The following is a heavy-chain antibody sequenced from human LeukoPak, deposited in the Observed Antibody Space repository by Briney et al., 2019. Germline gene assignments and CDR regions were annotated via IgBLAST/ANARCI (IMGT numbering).Heavy chain of an antibody. V-gene: IGHV3-30*03. CDR3: ARVGGTTEAFDI. CDR1: GFTFSDYG. D-gene: IGHD1-1*01. CDR2: ISYDGSNK. J-gene: IGHJ3*02. Sequence: GGSLRLSCAASGFTFSDYGMHWVRQAPGKGLEWVAVISYDGSNKYYADSVKGRFTISRDNAKNSLYLQMNSLRAEDTAVYYCARVGGTTEAFDIWGQGTMVTVSS.